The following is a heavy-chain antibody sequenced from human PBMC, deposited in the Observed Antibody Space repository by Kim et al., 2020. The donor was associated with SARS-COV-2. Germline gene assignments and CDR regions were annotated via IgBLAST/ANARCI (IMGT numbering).Heavy chain of an antibody. Sequence: YADSVKGRFTISRENAKSSLYLQMNGLSDDDTAVYYCASDLSAGSTVFDHWGQGTLVTVSS. J-gene: IGHJ4*02. D-gene: IGHD6-13*01. CDR3: ASDLSAGSTVFDH. V-gene: IGHV3-48*02.